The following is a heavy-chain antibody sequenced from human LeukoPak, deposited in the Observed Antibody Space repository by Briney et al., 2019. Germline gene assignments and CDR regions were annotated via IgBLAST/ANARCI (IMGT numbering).Heavy chain of an antibody. CDR1: GGSISSINW. V-gene: IGHV4-4*02. CDR2: IYHSGST. CDR3: ARRTTSGFSFFDY. Sequence: TSETLSLTCAVSGGSISSINWWSWVRQPPGKGLEWIGEIYHSGSTNYNPSLKSRVTISVDKSKNQFSLKLSSVTAADTAVYYCARRTTSGFSFFDYWGQGILVTVSS. J-gene: IGHJ4*02. D-gene: IGHD1-1*01.